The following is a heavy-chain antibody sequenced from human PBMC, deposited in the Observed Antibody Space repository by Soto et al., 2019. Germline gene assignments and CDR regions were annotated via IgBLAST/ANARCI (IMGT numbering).Heavy chain of an antibody. V-gene: IGHV3-9*01. D-gene: IGHD3-10*01. CDR2: VSWSSGSI. Sequence: VQLVESGGGLVQPGGSLRLSCSVSGFTFDEYAMHGVRQAPTKGLVWVSGVSWSSGSIGYADSVKGRFTSSRDNAKKSLYLQMNSLRPEDTAVYCCTTSHQASTLSPANFEYWGQGILVTVSS. J-gene: IGHJ4*02. CDR3: TTSHQASTLSPANFEY. CDR1: GFTFDEYA.